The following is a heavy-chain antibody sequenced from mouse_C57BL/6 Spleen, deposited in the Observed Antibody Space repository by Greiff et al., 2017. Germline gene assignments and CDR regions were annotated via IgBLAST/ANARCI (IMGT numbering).Heavy chain of an antibody. CDR3: ARGFTMVTTSHWYFDV. D-gene: IGHD2-2*01. Sequence: QVQLKESGPELVKPGASVKLSCKASGYTFTSYDINWVKQRPGQGLEWIGWIYPRDGSTKYNEKFKGKATLTVDTSSSTAYMELHSLTSEDSAVYFCARGFTMVTTSHWYFDVWGTGTTVTVSS. V-gene: IGHV1-85*01. CDR2: IYPRDGST. CDR1: GYTFTSYD. J-gene: IGHJ1*03.